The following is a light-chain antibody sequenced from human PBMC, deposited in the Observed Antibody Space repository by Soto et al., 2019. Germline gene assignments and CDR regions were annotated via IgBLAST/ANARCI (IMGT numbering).Light chain of an antibody. CDR1: SSNIGAGYD. CDR3: QSYDSSLSVNVV. CDR2: GNS. Sequence: QSVLTQPPSVSGAPGQRVTISCTGSSSNIGAGYDVHWYQQLPGTAPQLLISGNSNRPSGVPDRFSGSKSGTSASLAITGLQAEDEADYYCQSYDSSLSVNVVFGGGTKLTVL. V-gene: IGLV1-40*01. J-gene: IGLJ2*01.